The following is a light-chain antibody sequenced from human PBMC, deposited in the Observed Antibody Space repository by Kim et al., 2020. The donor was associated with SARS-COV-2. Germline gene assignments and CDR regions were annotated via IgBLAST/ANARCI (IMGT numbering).Light chain of an antibody. CDR3: NSRDSSGNHWV. V-gene: IGLV3-19*01. Sequence: SSELTQDPAVSVALGQTVRITCQGDSLRSYYASWYQQKPGQAPVLVIYGKNNRPSGIPDRFSGLSSGNTASLTITGAQAEDEADYYCNSRDSSGNHWVFG. J-gene: IGLJ3*02. CDR2: GKN. CDR1: SLRSYY.